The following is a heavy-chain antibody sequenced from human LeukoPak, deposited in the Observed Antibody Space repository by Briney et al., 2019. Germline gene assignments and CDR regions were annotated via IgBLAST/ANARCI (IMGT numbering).Heavy chain of an antibody. D-gene: IGHD4-17*01. V-gene: IGHV4-30-4*01. CDR3: ARVRLRANWFDP. CDR2: IYYSGST. J-gene: IGHJ5*02. Sequence: SETLSLTCTVSGGSISSGDYYWSWIRQPPGKGLEWIGYIYYSGSTYYNPSLKSRVTISVDTSKNQFSLKLSSVTAADTAVYYCARVRLRANWFDPWGQGTLVTVSS. CDR1: GGSISSGDYY.